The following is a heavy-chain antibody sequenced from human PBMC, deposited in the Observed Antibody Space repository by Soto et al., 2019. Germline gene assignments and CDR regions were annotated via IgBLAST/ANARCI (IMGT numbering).Heavy chain of an antibody. J-gene: IGHJ4*02. CDR2: IRGSGDRT. CDR1: GFTFSNYA. V-gene: IGHV3-23*01. Sequence: EVQLLESGGGLVQPGGSLRLSCAASGFTFSNYAMSWLRQPPGKGLEWVSAIRGSGDRTYYADSVKGRFTISRDISKNTLYLQMNSLRAEDSAVYYCVKERSGHSYADSWGQGTLVTVSS. CDR3: VKERSGHSYADS. D-gene: IGHD5-18*01.